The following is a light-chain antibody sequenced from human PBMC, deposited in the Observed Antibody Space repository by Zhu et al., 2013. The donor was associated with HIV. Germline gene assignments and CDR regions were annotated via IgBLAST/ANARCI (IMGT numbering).Light chain of an antibody. CDR3: MQSVRYWT. V-gene: IGKV2D-29*02. CDR2: EVS. CDR1: QSLLHSNGYNY. Sequence: IVMTQSPLSLPVTPGEPASISCRSSQSLLHSNGYNYLDWYLQRPGQSPQLLIYEVSNRFSGVPDRFSGSGSGTYFSLKISRVEAEDVGVYYCMQSVRYWTFGRGTKVDIK. J-gene: IGKJ1*01.